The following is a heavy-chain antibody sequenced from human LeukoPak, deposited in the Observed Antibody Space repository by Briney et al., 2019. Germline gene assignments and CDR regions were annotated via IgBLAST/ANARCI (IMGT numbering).Heavy chain of an antibody. Sequence: KASETLSLTCTVSGGSISSGGYYWSWIRQHPGKGLEWIGYIYYSGSTYYNPSLKSRVTISVDTSKNQFSLKLSSVTAADTAVYYCARYAGGWPSYDYYGMDVWGQGTTVTVSS. CDR1: GGSISSGGYY. CDR2: IYYSGST. CDR3: ARYAGGWPSYDYYGMDV. V-gene: IGHV4-31*03. D-gene: IGHD6-19*01. J-gene: IGHJ6*02.